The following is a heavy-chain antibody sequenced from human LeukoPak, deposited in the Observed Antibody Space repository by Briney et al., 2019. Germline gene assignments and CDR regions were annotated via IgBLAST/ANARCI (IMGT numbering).Heavy chain of an antibody. D-gene: IGHD5-18*01. CDR2: IIPTLEIA. Sequence: SVKVSCKASGGTFSSYAITWVRQAPGQGLEWMGRIIPTLEIANYAQKFQGRVTITADKSTSTAYMELSSLRPEDTALYYCARVLSGSWLWFWGQGTLVTVSS. CDR3: ARVLSGSWLWF. V-gene: IGHV1-69*04. CDR1: GGTFSSYA. J-gene: IGHJ4*02.